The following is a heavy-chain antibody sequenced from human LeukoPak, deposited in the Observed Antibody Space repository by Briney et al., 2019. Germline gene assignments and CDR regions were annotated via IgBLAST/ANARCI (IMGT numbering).Heavy chain of an antibody. V-gene: IGHV5-51*01. J-gene: IGHJ4*02. CDR3: ARPRIQLWSPLDY. CDR2: IYPGDSDT. Sequence: GESLKISCKGSGYSFTSYWIGWVRQMPGKGLEWMGIIYPGDSDTRYSPSFQGRVTISADKSISTAYLQWSSLKASDTAMYYCARPRIQLWSPLDYWGQGTLVTVSS. D-gene: IGHD5-18*01. CDR1: GYSFTSYW.